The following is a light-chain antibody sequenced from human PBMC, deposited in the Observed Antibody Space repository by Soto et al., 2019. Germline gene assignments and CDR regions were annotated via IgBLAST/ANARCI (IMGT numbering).Light chain of an antibody. J-gene: IGLJ2*01. CDR1: SSDVGSYNL. CDR3: CSYAGSSRV. V-gene: IGLV2-23*01. Sequence: QSALTQPASVYGSPGQSITISCTGTSSDVGSYNLVSWYQQHPGKAPKLMIYEGSKRPSGVSNRFSGSKSGNTASLTISGLQADDEADYYGCSYAGSSRVFGGGTKLTVL. CDR2: EGS.